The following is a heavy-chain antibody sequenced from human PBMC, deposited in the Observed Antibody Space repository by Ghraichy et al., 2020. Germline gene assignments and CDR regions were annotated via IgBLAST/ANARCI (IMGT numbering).Heavy chain of an antibody. CDR2: IYYSGST. CDR1: GGSISSSSYY. J-gene: IGHJ3*02. D-gene: IGHD1-1*01. Sequence: SETLSLTCTVSGGSISSSSYYWGWIRQPPGKGLEWIGSIYYSGSTYYNPSLKSRVTISVDTSKNQFSLKLSSVTAADTAVYYCASSYWNDFEDAFDIWGQGTMVTVSS. V-gene: IGHV4-39*01. CDR3: ASSYWNDFEDAFDI.